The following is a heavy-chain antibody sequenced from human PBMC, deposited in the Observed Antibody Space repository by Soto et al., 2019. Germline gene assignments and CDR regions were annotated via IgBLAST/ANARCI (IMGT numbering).Heavy chain of an antibody. CDR2: IHSDGSST. CDR3: ARGDRGAFDL. Sequence: EVQLVESGGGLVQPGESLRLSCAASGFTFSYYWMHWVRQAPGKGLVWVSRIHSDGSSTTYADSVKGRFTISRDNARNTLYLQMNSLRAEDTALYYCARGDRGAFDLWGQGTVLTVSS. CDR1: GFTFSYYW. V-gene: IGHV3-74*01. J-gene: IGHJ3*01. D-gene: IGHD1-26*01.